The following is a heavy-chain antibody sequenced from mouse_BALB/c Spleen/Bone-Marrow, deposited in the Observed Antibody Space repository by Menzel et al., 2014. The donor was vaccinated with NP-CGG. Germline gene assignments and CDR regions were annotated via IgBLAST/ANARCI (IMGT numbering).Heavy chain of an antibody. V-gene: IGHV1-54*01. J-gene: IGHJ2*01. Sequence: VQLQQSGAELVRPGTSVKVSCKASGYAFTNYLIEWFKQRPGQGLEWIGRINPGIGGTTYNAKFKGKATLTADKSSTTAYMQLSSLTSDDSAVYSCARFTRDYWGQGTTLTVSS. CDR1: GYAFTNYL. CDR2: INPGIGGT. CDR3: ARFTRDY.